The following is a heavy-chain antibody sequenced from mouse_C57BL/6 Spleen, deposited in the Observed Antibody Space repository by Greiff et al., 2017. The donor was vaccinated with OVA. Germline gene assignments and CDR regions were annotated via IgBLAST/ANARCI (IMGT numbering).Heavy chain of an antibody. D-gene: IGHD1-1*02. CDR3: ARGGLWSDY. CDR2: ISYDGSN. CDR1: GYSITSGYY. J-gene: IGHJ2*01. V-gene: IGHV3-6*01. Sequence: DVKLVESGPGLVKPSQSLSLTCSVTGYSITSGYYWNWIRQFPGNKLEWMGYISYDGSNNYNPSLKNRISITRDTSKNQFFLKLNSVTTEDTATYYCARGGLWSDYWGQGTTLTVSS.